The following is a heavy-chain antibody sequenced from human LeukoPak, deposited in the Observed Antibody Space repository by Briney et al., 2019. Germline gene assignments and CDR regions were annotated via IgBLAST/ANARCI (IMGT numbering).Heavy chain of an antibody. CDR2: IYYSGST. CDR3: ATFARRGGKREAFDI. J-gene: IGHJ3*02. CDR1: GGSISSYY. V-gene: IGHV4-59*01. Sequence: SETLSLTCTVSGGSISSYYWSWIRQPPGKGLEWIGYIYYSGSTNYNPSLKSRVTISVDTSKNQFSLKLSSVTAADTAVYYCATFARRGGKREAFDIWGQGTMVTVSS. D-gene: IGHD3-10*01.